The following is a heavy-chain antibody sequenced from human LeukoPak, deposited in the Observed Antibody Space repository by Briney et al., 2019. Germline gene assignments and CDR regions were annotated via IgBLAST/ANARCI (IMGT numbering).Heavy chain of an antibody. V-gene: IGHV4-59*01. CDR3: ARHFNYYDSSGYFDY. D-gene: IGHD3-22*01. Sequence: SETLSLTCTVSGGSISGYYWSWIRQPPGKGLEWIGYIYYSGSTNYNPSLKSRVTISVDTSKNQFSLKLSSVTAADTAVYYCARHFNYYDSSGYFDYWGQGTLVTVSS. CDR2: IYYSGST. J-gene: IGHJ4*02. CDR1: GGSISGYY.